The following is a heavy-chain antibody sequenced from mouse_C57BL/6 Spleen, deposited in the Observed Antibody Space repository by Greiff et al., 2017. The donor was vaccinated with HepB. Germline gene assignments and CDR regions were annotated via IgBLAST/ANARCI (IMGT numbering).Heavy chain of an antibody. CDR3: ARRVYGYSYYFDY. V-gene: IGHV1-18*01. J-gene: IGHJ2*01. CDR1: GYTFTDYN. D-gene: IGHD2-2*01. Sequence: EVQRVESGPELVKPGASVKIPCKASGYTFTDYNMDWVKQSHGKSLEWIGDINPNNGGTIYNQKFKGKATLTVDKSSSTAYMELRSLTSEDTAVYYCARRVYGYSYYFDYWGQGTTLTVSS. CDR2: INPNNGGT.